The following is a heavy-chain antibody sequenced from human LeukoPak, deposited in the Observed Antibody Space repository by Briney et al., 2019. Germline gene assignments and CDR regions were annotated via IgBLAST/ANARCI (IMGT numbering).Heavy chain of an antibody. J-gene: IGHJ6*03. CDR2: IFYSGTS. CDR3: ARVVYRNYLGLRGSNSDYYMDV. V-gene: IGHV4-59*01. Sequence: SETLSLTCTVSGGSISSYFWTWIRQPPGKGLEWIGYIFYSGTSNYNPSLKSRVTMSVDTSKKQFSLKLRSVTAADTAEYYCARVVYRNYLGLRGSNSDYYMDVWGKGTTVTVSS. CDR1: GGSISSYF. D-gene: IGHD4-11*01.